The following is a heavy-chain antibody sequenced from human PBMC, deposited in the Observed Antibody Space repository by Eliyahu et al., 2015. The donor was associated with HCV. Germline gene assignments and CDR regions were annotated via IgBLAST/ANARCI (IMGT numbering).Heavy chain of an antibody. Sequence: QVQLVESGGALVQPGGSLRLSCAASGFPFDKSGMHWVRQVPGKGLECVAAVSSDERKQYYGDPVKGRFTISRDNSKNTLYLQMNSLRVEDTALYYCARDNGSPDRSGLVGYFGSWGQGARVTVSS. D-gene: IGHD6-19*01. J-gene: IGHJ4*02. V-gene: IGHV3-30*03. CDR3: ARDNGSPDRSGLVGYFGS. CDR2: VSSDERKQ. CDR1: GFPFDKSG.